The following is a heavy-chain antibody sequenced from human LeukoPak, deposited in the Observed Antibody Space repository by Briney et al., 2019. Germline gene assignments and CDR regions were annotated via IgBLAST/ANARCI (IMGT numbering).Heavy chain of an antibody. J-gene: IGHJ5*02. V-gene: IGHV1-69*06. D-gene: IGHD3-3*01. CDR3: ARSGSYYDFWSGYYDWFDP. CDR2: IIPIFGTA. CDR1: GGTFSSYA. Sequence: ASVKVSCKASGGTFSSYAISWVRQAPGQGLEWMGGIIPIFGTANYAQKFQGRVTITADKSTSTAYMELSSLRSEDTAVYYCARSGSYYDFWSGYYDWFDPWGQGTLVTVSS.